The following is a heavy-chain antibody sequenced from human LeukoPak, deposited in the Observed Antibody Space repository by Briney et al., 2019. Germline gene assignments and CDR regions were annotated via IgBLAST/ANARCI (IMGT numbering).Heavy chain of an antibody. CDR2: IDSSGIDT. CDR3: ARDRSNSWSKDY. CDR1: GFTFSTYA. Sequence: PGGSLRLSCAASGFTFSTYAMNWVRQAPGKGLVWVSRIDSSGIDTSYADSVKGRFTISRGNAKNTLYLQMNSLRADDTAVYYCARDRSNSWSKDYWGQGTLVTVSS. D-gene: IGHD6-13*01. V-gene: IGHV3-74*01. J-gene: IGHJ4*02.